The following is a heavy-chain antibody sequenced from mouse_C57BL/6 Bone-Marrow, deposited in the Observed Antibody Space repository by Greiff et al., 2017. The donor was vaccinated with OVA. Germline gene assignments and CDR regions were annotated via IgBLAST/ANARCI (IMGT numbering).Heavy chain of an antibody. CDR2: ISYSGST. V-gene: IGHV3-1*01. CDR1: GYSITSGYD. CDR3: ARNGPAWFAY. Sequence: EVKLVESGPGMVKPSQSLSLTCTVTGYSITSGYDWHWIRHFPGNKLEWMGYISYSGSTNYNPSLKSRISITHDTSKNHFFLKLNSVTTEDTATYYCARNGPAWFAYWGQGTLVTVSA. D-gene: IGHD1-1*02. J-gene: IGHJ3*01.